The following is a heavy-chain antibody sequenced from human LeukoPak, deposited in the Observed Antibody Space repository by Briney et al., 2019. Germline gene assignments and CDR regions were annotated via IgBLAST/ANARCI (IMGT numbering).Heavy chain of an antibody. V-gene: IGHV4-34*01. CDR1: GGSFSCYY. D-gene: IGHD6-13*01. Sequence: SETLSLTCAVYGGSFSCYYWSWIRQPPGKGLEWIGEINHSGSTNYNPSLKSRVTISVDTSKNQFSLKLSSVTAADTAVYYCATRLGGYSSTIDYWGQGTLVTVSS. CDR3: ATRLGGYSSTIDY. J-gene: IGHJ4*02. CDR2: INHSGST.